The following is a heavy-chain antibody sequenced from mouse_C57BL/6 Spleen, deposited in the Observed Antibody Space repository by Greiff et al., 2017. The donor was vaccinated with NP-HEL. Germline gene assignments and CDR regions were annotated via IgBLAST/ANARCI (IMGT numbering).Heavy chain of an antibody. V-gene: IGHV10-1*01. CDR2: IRSKSNNYAT. CDR1: GFSFNTYA. CDR3: VRQNYYGSHFDY. D-gene: IGHD1-1*01. Sequence: EVQRVESGGGLVQPKGSLKLSCAASGFSFNTYAMNWVRQAPGKGLEWVARIRSKSNNYATYYADSVKDRFTISRDDSESMLYLQMNNLKTEDTAMYYCVRQNYYGSHFDYWGQGTTLTVSS. J-gene: IGHJ2*01.